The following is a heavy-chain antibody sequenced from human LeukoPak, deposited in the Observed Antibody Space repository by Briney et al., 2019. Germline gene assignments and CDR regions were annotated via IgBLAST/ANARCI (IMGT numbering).Heavy chain of an antibody. V-gene: IGHV4-30-4*01. D-gene: IGHD3-10*01. CDR1: GGSISSGDYY. CDR2: IYYSGNT. J-gene: IGHJ5*02. Sequence: SETLSLTCTVSGGSISSGDYYWSWIRQPPGKGLEWIGNIYYSGNTYNNPSLKSRVSISVDTSKNQLSLKVSSVTAADTAVYYCARMALRFEPKGFLWFDPWGQGTLVTVSS. CDR3: ARMALRFEPKGFLWFDP.